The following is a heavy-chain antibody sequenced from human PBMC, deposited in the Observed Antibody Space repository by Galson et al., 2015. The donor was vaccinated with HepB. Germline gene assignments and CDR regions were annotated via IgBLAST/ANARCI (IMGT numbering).Heavy chain of an antibody. CDR1: GFTFSTFG. Sequence: SLRLSCAASGFTFSTFGMHWVRQAPGEGLEWVALISYDGSDKYYADSVTGRFTLSRDNSKNTLYLQMNSLRVEDTAVYYCAKDLAPYSSSYFLDYWGQGTLVTVSS. V-gene: IGHV3-30*18. D-gene: IGHD6-6*01. CDR2: ISYDGSDK. J-gene: IGHJ4*02. CDR3: AKDLAPYSSSYFLDY.